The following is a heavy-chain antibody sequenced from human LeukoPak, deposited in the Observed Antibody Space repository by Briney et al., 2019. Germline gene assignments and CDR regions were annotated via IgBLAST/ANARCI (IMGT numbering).Heavy chain of an antibody. D-gene: IGHD5-18*01. CDR1: GGSISSGGYY. Sequence: SETLSLTCTVSGGSISSGGYYWSWIRQPPGKGLEWIGYIYHSGSTYYNPSLKSRVTISVDRSKNQFSLKLSSVTAADTAVYYCAREPSPYSYGSDYYGMDVWGQGTTVTVSS. J-gene: IGHJ6*02. CDR2: IYHSGST. CDR3: AREPSPYSYGSDYYGMDV. V-gene: IGHV4-30-2*01.